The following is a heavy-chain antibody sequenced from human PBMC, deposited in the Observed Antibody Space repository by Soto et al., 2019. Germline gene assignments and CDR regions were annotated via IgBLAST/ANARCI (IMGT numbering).Heavy chain of an antibody. J-gene: IGHJ3*01. V-gene: IGHV3-30*18. CDR2: ISFDGSND. D-gene: IGHD3-22*01. CDR3: AKDPPNDYDSDVYYRRSAFDV. CDR1: GFTFSSCG. Sequence: QVQLVESGGGVVQPGRSLRLSCAASGFTFSSCGMHWVRQAPGKGLEWVALISFDGSNDYYAGSVKGRFTISRDNSNSALYLQMNSLRADDTAVYYSAKDPPNDYDSDVYYRRSAFDVWGQGTMVTVSS.